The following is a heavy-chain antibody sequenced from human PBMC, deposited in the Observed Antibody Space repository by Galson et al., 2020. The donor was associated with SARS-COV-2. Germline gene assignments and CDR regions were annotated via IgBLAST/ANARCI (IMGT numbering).Heavy chain of an antibody. V-gene: IGHV2-70*01. Sequence: SGPTLVKPTQTLTLTCTFSWFSLSTSGMCVSWIRQPPGKALEWLALIDWDDDKYYSTSLKTRLTISKDTSKNQVVLTMTNMDPVDTATYYCARIGLLWFGESNGMDVWGQGTTVTVSS. CDR1: WFSLSTSGMC. D-gene: IGHD3-10*01. CDR3: ARIGLLWFGESNGMDV. CDR2: IDWDDDK. J-gene: IGHJ6*02.